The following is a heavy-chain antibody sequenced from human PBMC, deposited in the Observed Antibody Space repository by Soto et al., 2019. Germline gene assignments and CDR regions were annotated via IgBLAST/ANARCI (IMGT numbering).Heavy chain of an antibody. Sequence: SETLSLTCAVSGGSISSGGYYWSWISQHPGKGLEWIGYIYYSGSTYYNPSLKSRVTISVDTSKNQFSLKLSSVTAADTAVYYCARGQYDILPWLFDYSGQGTLVTVSS. V-gene: IGHV4-31*11. CDR3: ARGQYDILPWLFDY. D-gene: IGHD3-9*01. CDR2: IYYSGST. J-gene: IGHJ4*02. CDR1: GGSISSGGYY.